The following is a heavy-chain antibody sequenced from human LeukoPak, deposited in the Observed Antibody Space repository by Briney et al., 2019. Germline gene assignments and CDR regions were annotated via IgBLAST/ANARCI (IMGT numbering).Heavy chain of an antibody. CDR3: ATVLVGATLWSFDY. V-gene: IGHV1-46*01. CDR1: GYTFTSYY. CDR2: INPSGGST. Sequence: ASVKVSCKASGYTFTSYYMHWVRQAPGQGLEWMGIINPSGGSTSYAQKFRGRVTMTEDTSTDTAYMELSSLRSEDTAVYYCATVLVGATLWSFDYWGQGTLVTVSS. D-gene: IGHD1-26*01. J-gene: IGHJ4*02.